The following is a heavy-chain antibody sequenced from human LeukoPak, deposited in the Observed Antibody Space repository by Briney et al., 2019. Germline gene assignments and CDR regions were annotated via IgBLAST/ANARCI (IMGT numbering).Heavy chain of an antibody. CDR3: ARDANPTTVTTRDAFDI. CDR2: ISSRSSSI. V-gene: IGHV3-21*01. Sequence: GGSLRLSCAASGFTFSSDSMNWVRQAPGKGLEWVSSISSRSSSINYADSVKGRFTISRDNAKNSLYLQMNSLRAEDTAVYYCARDANPTTVTTRDAFDIWGQGTMVTVSS. D-gene: IGHD4-11*01. CDR1: GFTFSSDS. J-gene: IGHJ3*02.